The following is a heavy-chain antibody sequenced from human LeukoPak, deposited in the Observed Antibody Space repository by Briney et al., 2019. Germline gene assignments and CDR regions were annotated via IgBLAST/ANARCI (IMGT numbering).Heavy chain of an antibody. V-gene: IGHV3-30-3*01. D-gene: IGHD2-8*01. Sequence: HPGGPLRLSCVGSGFTFITYALHWVRQAPGKGPEWVAVISYDGGNKFYADSVKGRFTISRDNSKNTLYLQMNSLEIEDTAVYYCARAGSTNSFDPWGQGTPVTVSS. CDR3: ARAGSTNSFDP. J-gene: IGHJ5*02. CDR1: GFTFITYA. CDR2: ISYDGGNK.